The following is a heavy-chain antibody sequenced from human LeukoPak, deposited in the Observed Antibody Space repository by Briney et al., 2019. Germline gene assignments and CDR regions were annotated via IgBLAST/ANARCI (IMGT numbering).Heavy chain of an antibody. CDR3: ARHWGSSGWYGYYYYYMDV. CDR1: GGSISSSSYY. J-gene: IGHJ6*03. CDR2: IYYSGST. V-gene: IGHV4-39*01. D-gene: IGHD6-19*01. Sequence: SETLSLTCTVSGGSISSSSYYWGWIRQPPGKGLEWIGSIYYSGSTYYNPSLKSRVTVSVDTSKNQFSLKLSSVTAADTAVYYCARHWGSSGWYGYYYYYMDVWGKGTTVTISS.